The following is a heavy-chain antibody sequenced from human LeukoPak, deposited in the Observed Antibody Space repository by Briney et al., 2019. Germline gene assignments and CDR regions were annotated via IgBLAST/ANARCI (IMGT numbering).Heavy chain of an antibody. V-gene: IGHV3-30*18. Sequence: GGSLRLSCAASGFTFSEYAMSWVRQAPGKGLEWVAVISYDGSNKYYADSVKGRFTISRDNSKNTLYLQMNSLRAEDTAVYYCAKDQLLWFGELLSNGAFDIWGQGTMVTVSS. J-gene: IGHJ3*02. CDR1: GFTFSEYA. CDR2: ISYDGSNK. CDR3: AKDQLLWFGELLSNGAFDI. D-gene: IGHD3-10*01.